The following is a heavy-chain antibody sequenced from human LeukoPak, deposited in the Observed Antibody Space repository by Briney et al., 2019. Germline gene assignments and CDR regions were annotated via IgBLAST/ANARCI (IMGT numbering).Heavy chain of an antibody. Sequence: GGSLRLSCAASGFTFSSYAMSWVRQAPGKGLEWVSAISGSGGSTYYADSVKGRFTISRDNSKNTLYLQMNSLRAEDTAVYYCAKDERYCSGGSCYNLEALDIWGQGTMVTVSS. D-gene: IGHD2-15*01. CDR3: AKDERYCSGGSCYNLEALDI. J-gene: IGHJ3*02. V-gene: IGHV3-23*01. CDR2: ISGSGGST. CDR1: GFTFSSYA.